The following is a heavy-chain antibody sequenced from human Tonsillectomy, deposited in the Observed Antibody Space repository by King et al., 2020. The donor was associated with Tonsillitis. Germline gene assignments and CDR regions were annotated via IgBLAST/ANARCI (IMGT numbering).Heavy chain of an antibody. Sequence: DVQLVESGGSLVQPGGSLRLSCAASGFTVSTNYMSWVRQAPGRGLEWVSVIYSGGSTDYADSVKGRFTVSRDNSKNTLNLKMSSLRVEDTAVYYCARDGDGDCRACLDVWGQGTTVTVSS. D-gene: IGHD2-21*02. CDR2: IYSGGST. J-gene: IGHJ6*02. CDR1: GFTVSTNY. CDR3: ARDGDGDCRACLDV. V-gene: IGHV3-66*01.